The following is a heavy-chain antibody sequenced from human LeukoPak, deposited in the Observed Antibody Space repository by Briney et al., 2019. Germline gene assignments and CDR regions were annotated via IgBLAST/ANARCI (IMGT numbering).Heavy chain of an antibody. CDR3: ARGHIWFGELLYAFDY. V-gene: IGHV3-30*03. CDR1: GFTLSSYG. D-gene: IGHD3-10*01. Sequence: GRSLRLSCAASGFTLSSYGMHWVRQAPGKGLEWVAVISYDGSNKYYADSVKGRFTISRDNSKNTLYLQMNSLRAEDTAVYYCARGHIWFGELLYAFDYWGQGTLVTVSS. J-gene: IGHJ4*02. CDR2: ISYDGSNK.